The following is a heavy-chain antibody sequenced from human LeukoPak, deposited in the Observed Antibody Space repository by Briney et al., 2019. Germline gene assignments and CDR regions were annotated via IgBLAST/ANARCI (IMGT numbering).Heavy chain of an antibody. CDR3: ARVRANYDFWSGAYYYGMDV. CDR2: ISSSSSYI. V-gene: IGHV3-21*01. J-gene: IGHJ6*02. CDR1: GFTVSSNY. Sequence: GGSLRLSCAASGFTVSSNYMSWVRQAPGKGLEWVSSISSSSSYIYYADSVKGRFTISRDNAKNSLYLQMNSLRAEDTAVYYCARVRANYDFWSGAYYYGMDVWGQGTTVTVSS. D-gene: IGHD3-3*01.